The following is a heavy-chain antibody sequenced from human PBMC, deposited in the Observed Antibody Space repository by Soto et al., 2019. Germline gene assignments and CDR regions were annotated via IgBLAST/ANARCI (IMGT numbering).Heavy chain of an antibody. J-gene: IGHJ5*02. Sequence: SETLSLTCTVSGGSISSSSYYWGWIRQPPGKGLEWIGSIYYSGSTYYNPSLKSRVTISVDTSKNQFSLKLSSVTAADTAVYYCARWARSNWFDPWGQGTLVTVSS. V-gene: IGHV4-39*01. CDR2: IYYSGST. D-gene: IGHD3-10*01. CDR1: GGSISSSSYY. CDR3: ARWARSNWFDP.